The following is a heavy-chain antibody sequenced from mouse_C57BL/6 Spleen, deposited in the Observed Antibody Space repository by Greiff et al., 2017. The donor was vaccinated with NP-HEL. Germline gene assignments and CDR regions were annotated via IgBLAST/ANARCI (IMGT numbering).Heavy chain of an antibody. CDR1: GYTFTDYN. V-gene: IGHV1-18*01. CDR3: ARREWLLPYAMDY. CDR2: INPNNGGT. D-gene: IGHD2-3*01. Sequence: EVQLQQSRPELVKPGASVKIPCKASGYTFTDYNMDWVKQSHGKSLEWIGDINPNNGGTIYNQKFKGKATLTVDKSSSTAYMELRSLTSEDTAVYYCARREWLLPYAMDYWGQGTSVTVSS. J-gene: IGHJ4*01.